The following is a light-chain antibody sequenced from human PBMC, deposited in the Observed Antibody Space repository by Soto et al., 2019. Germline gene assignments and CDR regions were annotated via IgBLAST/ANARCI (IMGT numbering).Light chain of an antibody. CDR3: LSYGARNNYV. J-gene: IGLJ1*01. CDR1: SSDVGGYHY. CDR2: EVE. Sequence: QSALTQPHSASESPGQSVTISCTGTSSDVGGYHYVSWYQHHPGRAPKLLIYEVEKRPPGVPGRSSGSKSANTASLTVSGLQADDEADYYCLSYGARNNYVLGIGIKVAVL. V-gene: IGLV2-8*01.